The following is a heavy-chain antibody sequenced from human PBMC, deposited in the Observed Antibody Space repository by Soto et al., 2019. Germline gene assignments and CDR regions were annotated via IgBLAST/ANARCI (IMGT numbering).Heavy chain of an antibody. CDR2: ISAYNGNT. CDR1: GYTFTSYG. Sequence: ASVKVSCKDSGYTFTSYGISWVRQAPGQGLEWMGWISAYNGNTNYAQKLQGRVTMTTDTSTSTAYMELRSLRSDDTAVYYCARALYSSSFYWFDPWGQGTLVTVSS. V-gene: IGHV1-18*04. CDR3: ARALYSSSFYWFDP. D-gene: IGHD6-6*01. J-gene: IGHJ5*02.